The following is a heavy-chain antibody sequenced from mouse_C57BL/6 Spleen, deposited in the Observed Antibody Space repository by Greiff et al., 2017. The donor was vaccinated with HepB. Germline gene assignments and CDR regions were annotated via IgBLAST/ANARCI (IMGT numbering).Heavy chain of an antibody. CDR3: ARDRDGYTGYFDV. J-gene: IGHJ1*03. D-gene: IGHD2-3*01. V-gene: IGHV3-1*01. Sequence: EVQLKESGPGMVKPSQSLSLTCTVTGYSITSGYDWHWIRHFPGNKLEWMGYISYSGSTNYNPSLKSRISITHDTSKNHFFLKLNSVTTEDTATYDCARDRDGYTGYFDVWGTGTTVTVSS. CDR1: GYSITSGYD. CDR2: ISYSGST.